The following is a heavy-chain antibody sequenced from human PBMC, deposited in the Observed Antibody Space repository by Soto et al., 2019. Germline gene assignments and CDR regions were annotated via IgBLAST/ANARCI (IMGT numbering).Heavy chain of an antibody. V-gene: IGHV4-61*01. CDR2: FSYSVTT. D-gene: IGHD7-27*01. J-gene: IGHJ4*02. CDR3: ARDNWGSLDY. CDR1: GDSVSSRNYQ. Sequence: QVQLQESGPGLVKPSETLSLTCSVSGDSVSSRNYQWSWIRQPPGKGLEWIGYFSYSVTTNYNPSLKSRVTLSVDTSNNQFSLRLSSVTAADTAVYYCARDNWGSLDYWGQGALVTVSS.